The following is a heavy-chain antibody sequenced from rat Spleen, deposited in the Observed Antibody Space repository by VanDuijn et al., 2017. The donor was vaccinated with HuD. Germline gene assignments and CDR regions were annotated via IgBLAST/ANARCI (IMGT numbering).Heavy chain of an antibody. Sequence: EVQLAESGGGLVQPGRSLKLSCAASGFTFSNYDMAWVRQAPTKGLEWVASISYDGSSTYYRDSVKGRFTISRDIAKSTLYLQMDSLGSEDTATYYCARRHYGYTDYFDYWGQGVMVTVSS. D-gene: IGHD1-11*01. J-gene: IGHJ2*01. CDR3: ARRHYGYTDYFDY. CDR2: ISYDGSST. CDR1: GFTFSNYD. V-gene: IGHV5-29*01.